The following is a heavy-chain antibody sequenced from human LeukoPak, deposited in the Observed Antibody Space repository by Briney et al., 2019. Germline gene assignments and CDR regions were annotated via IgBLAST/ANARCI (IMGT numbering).Heavy chain of an antibody. CDR3: AKDFRGHYYYYYMDV. V-gene: IGHV3-9*01. CDR1: GFTFDDYA. Sequence: GGSLRLSCAASGFTFDDYAMHWVRQAPGKGLEWVSGISWNSGSIGYADSVKGRFTISRDNAKNSLYLQMNSLRAEDTALYYCAKDFRGHYYYYYMDVWGKGTTVTISS. D-gene: IGHD3-10*01. J-gene: IGHJ6*03. CDR2: ISWNSGSI.